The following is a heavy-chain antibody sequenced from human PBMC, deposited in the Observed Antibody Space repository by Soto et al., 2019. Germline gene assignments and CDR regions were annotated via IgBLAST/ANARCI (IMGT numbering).Heavy chain of an antibody. CDR1: GGSISSGGYY. V-gene: IGHV4-31*03. Sequence: QVQLQESGPGLVKPSQTLSLTCTVSGGSISSGGYYWSWIRQHPGKGLEWIGYIYYSGSTDYNPTLMTSVHISINTSKHQFSLKLSSVTAADTAVYYCARGAARLAGYYYGMDVWGQGTTVTVSS. CDR2: IYYSGST. D-gene: IGHD6-6*01. J-gene: IGHJ6*02. CDR3: ARGAARLAGYYYGMDV.